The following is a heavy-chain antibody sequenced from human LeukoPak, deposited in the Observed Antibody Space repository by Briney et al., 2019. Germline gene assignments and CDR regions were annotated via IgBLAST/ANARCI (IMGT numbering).Heavy chain of an antibody. CDR3: ARVGALGYCSSTSCNWFDP. V-gene: IGHV4-31*03. D-gene: IGHD2-2*01. Sequence: SQTLSLTCTVFGGSISSGGYYWSWIRQHPGKGLEWIGYIYYSGSTYYNPSLKSRVTISVDTSKNQFSLKLSSVTAADTAVYYCARVGALGYCSSTSCNWFDPWGQGTLVTVSS. CDR1: GGSISSGGYY. J-gene: IGHJ5*02. CDR2: IYYSGST.